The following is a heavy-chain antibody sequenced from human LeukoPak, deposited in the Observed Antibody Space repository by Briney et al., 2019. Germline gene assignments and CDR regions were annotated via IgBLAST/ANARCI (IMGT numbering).Heavy chain of an antibody. Sequence: GASVKVSCKASGYTFTSYDINWVRQATGQGLEWMGWMNPNSGNTGYAQKFQGRVTITRNTSISTAYMELSSLRSEDTAVYYCARDDSSGYYDFHAFDIWGQGTMVTVSS. CDR3: ARDDSSGYYDFHAFDI. V-gene: IGHV1-8*03. D-gene: IGHD3-22*01. CDR2: MNPNSGNT. J-gene: IGHJ3*02. CDR1: GYTFTSYD.